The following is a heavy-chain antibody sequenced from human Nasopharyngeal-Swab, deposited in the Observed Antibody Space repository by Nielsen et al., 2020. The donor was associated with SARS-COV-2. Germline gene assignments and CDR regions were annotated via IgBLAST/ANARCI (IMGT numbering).Heavy chain of an antibody. CDR2: ISPDGGQK. CDR3: ARDAPAHYGAFY. J-gene: IGHJ4*02. Sequence: GGSLRLSCAGSGFTFSSKWMNWARQAPGKVLELVANISPDGGQKYYADSVKGRFTISRDNAKNSLYLQMDSLRAEDTAVYYCARDAPAHYGAFYWGRGTLVTVSS. V-gene: IGHV3-7*05. CDR1: GFTFSSKW. D-gene: IGHD4-17*01.